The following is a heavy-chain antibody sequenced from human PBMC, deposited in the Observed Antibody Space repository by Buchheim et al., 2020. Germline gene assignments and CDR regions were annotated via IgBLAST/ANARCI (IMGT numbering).Heavy chain of an antibody. CDR3: ARGWFGDY. Sequence: VELVQSGTEVKKPGTSVKLSCKGSGYIFTSFTMHWVRQAPGQGLEWMGWINPGSEKTKYSQKFHDRITIPRDIAADTAYMELSGLRAEDTAVYFCARGWFGDYWSQGTL. V-gene: IGHV1-3*01. CDR1: GYIFTSFT. CDR2: INPGSEKT. J-gene: IGHJ4*02. D-gene: IGHD3-10*01.